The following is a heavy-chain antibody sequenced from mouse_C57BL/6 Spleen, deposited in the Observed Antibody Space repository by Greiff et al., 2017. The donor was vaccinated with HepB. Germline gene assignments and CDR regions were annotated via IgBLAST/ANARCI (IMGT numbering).Heavy chain of an antibody. J-gene: IGHJ2*01. CDR2: INPNNGGT. CDR1: GYTFTDYY. Sequence: EVQLQQSGPELVKPGASVKISCKASGYTFTDYYMNWVKQSHGKSLEWIGDINPNNGGTSYKQKFKGKATLTVDKSSSTAYMELRSLTSEDSAVYYCARPSYYSNYDYWGQGTTLTVSS. V-gene: IGHV1-26*01. CDR3: ARPSYYSNYDY. D-gene: IGHD2-5*01.